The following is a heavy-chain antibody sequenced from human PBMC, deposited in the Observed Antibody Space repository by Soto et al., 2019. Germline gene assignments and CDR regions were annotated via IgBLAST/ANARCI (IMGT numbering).Heavy chain of an antibody. CDR3: ARGGYYYGSGSYADY. J-gene: IGHJ4*02. CDR2: ISRSSSYT. D-gene: IGHD3-10*01. V-gene: IGHV3-21*01. CDR1: GLTFSSYS. Sequence: EVQLVESGGGLVKPGGSLRLSCAASGLTFSSYSMNWVRQAPGKGLEWVSSISRSSSYTYYADSVKGRFTISRDNANNSLYLQMNSLRAEDTAVYYCARGGYYYGSGSYADYWGQGTLVTVSS.